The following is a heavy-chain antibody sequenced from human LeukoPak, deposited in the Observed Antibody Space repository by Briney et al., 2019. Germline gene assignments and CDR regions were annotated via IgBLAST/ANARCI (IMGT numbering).Heavy chain of an antibody. J-gene: IGHJ4*02. V-gene: IGHV1-69*04. D-gene: IGHD6-19*01. CDR1: GGTFSSYA. CDR2: IIPILGIA. Sequence: ASVKVSCKASGGTFSSYAISWVRQAPGQGLEWMGRIIPILGIANYAQKFQGRVTITADKSTSTAYMELSSLRSEDTAVYHCARAPAGYSSGWYYFDYWGQGTLVTVSS. CDR3: ARAPAGYSSGWYYFDY.